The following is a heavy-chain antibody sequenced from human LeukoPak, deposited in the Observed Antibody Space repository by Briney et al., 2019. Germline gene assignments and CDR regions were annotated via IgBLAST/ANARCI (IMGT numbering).Heavy chain of an antibody. V-gene: IGHV3-30*02. D-gene: IGHD6-19*01. Sequence: GGSLRLSCAASEFTFSSYGMHWVRQAPGKGLEWVAFIRYDGSNKYYTDSVKGRFTISRDNSKNTLYLQMNSLRAEDTAVYYCARGDSSGWYSYYFDYWGQGTLVTVSS. CDR1: EFTFSSYG. CDR2: IRYDGSNK. J-gene: IGHJ4*02. CDR3: ARGDSSGWYSYYFDY.